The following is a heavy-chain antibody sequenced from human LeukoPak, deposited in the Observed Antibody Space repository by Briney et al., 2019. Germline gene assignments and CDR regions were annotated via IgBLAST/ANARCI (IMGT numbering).Heavy chain of an antibody. Sequence: ASVKVSCKASGYTFSSYAMNWVRQAPGQGLEWMGWISAYNGNTNYAQKLQGRVTMTTDTSTSTAYMELRSLRSDDTAVYYCARVYSGSYGYWGQGTLVTVSS. CDR1: GYTFSSYA. V-gene: IGHV1-18*01. CDR2: ISAYNGNT. CDR3: ARVYSGSYGY. J-gene: IGHJ4*02. D-gene: IGHD1-26*01.